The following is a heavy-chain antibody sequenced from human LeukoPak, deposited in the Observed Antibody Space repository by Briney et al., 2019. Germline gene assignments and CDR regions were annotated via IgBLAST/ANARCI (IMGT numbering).Heavy chain of an antibody. CDR3: AREVAVASCDY. V-gene: IGHV3-21*01. CDR1: GFTFSSYS. CDR2: ISSSSSYI. J-gene: IGHJ4*02. D-gene: IGHD6-19*01. Sequence: GSLILSCAASGFTFSSYSMNWVRRAPGKGLEWVSSISSSSSYIYYADSVKGRFTISRDNAKNSLYLQMNSLRAEDTAVYYCAREVAVASCDYWGQGTLVTVSS.